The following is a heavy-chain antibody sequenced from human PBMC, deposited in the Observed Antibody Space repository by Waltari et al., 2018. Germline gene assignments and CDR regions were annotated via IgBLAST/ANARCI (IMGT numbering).Heavy chain of an antibody. Sequence: QLQLQESGPGLVKPSGTLSLTCAASGDSMSSGYWWSWVRQPPGKGLEWIGQVYGGGKTNYNPSFASRVTVALDTYNKEFSLKVTSATAADTAVYYCARDRGRGLYLDSWGPGLLVTVSP. CDR1: GDSMSSGYW. CDR2: VYGGGKT. V-gene: IGHV4-4*02. CDR3: ARDRGRGLYLDS. D-gene: IGHD2-15*01. J-gene: IGHJ4*02.